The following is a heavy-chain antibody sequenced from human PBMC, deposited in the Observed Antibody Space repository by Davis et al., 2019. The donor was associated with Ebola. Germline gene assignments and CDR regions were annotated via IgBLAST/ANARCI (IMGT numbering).Heavy chain of an antibody. V-gene: IGHV4-4*02. D-gene: IGHD3-10*01. Sequence: MPSETLSLTCAVSGGSISSSNWWSWVRQPPGKGLEWIGEIYHSGSTNYNPSLKSRVTISVDTSKNQFSLKLSSVTAADTAVYYCARAMVQGVPYYYGMDVWGQGTTVTVSS. CDR2: IYHSGST. J-gene: IGHJ6*02. CDR1: GGSISSSNW. CDR3: ARAMVQGVPYYYGMDV.